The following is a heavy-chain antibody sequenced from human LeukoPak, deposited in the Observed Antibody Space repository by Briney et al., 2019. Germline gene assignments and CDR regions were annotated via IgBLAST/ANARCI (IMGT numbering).Heavy chain of an antibody. D-gene: IGHD4-17*01. CDR1: GYTFTSYA. CDR2: INAGNGNT. V-gene: IGHV1-3*01. Sequence: ASVKVSCKASGYTFTSYAMHWVRQAPGQRLEWMGWINAGNGNTKYSQKFQGRVTITRDTSASTAYMELSSLRSEDTAVYYCARCSQIGGPYHDYGDYVNYYYGMDVWGQGTTVTVSS. CDR3: ARCSQIGGPYHDYGDYVNYYYGMDV. J-gene: IGHJ6*02.